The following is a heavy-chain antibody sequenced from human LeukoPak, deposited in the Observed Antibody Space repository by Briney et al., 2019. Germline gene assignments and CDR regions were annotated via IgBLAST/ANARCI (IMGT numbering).Heavy chain of an antibody. CDR3: ARGSGSYYYYYYMDV. CDR1: GGTFSSYA. J-gene: IGHJ6*03. Sequence: ASVKVSCKASGGTFSSYAISWVRQAPGQGLEWMGGIIPIFGTANYAQKFQGRDTITADESTSTAYMELSSLRSEDTAVYYCARGSGSYYYYYYMDVWGKGTTVTVSS. D-gene: IGHD3-10*01. CDR2: IIPIFGTA. V-gene: IGHV1-69*13.